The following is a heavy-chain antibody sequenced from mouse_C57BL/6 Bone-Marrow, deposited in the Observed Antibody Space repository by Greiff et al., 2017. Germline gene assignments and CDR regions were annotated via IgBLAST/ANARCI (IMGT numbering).Heavy chain of an antibody. CDR3: AREDGSSSYYAMDY. V-gene: IGHV2-2*01. Sequence: VKLMESGPGLVQPSQSLSITCTVSGFSLTSYGVHWVRQSPGKGLEWLGVIWSGGSTDYNAAFISRLSISKDNSKSQVFFKMNSLQADDTAIYDCAREDGSSSYYAMDYWGQGTSVTVSS. D-gene: IGHD1-1*01. J-gene: IGHJ4*01. CDR2: IWSGGST. CDR1: GFSLTSYG.